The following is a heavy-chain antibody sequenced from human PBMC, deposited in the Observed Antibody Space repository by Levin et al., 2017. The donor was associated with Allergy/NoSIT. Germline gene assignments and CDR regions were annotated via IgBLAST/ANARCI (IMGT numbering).Heavy chain of an antibody. CDR2: ISYDGSNK. Sequence: GESLKISCAASGFTFSSYAMHWVRQAPGKGLEWVAVISYDGSNKFYADSVKGRFTISRDNSQNTLYLQMNSLRAEDTAVYYCARENQVFDAFDIWGQGTMVTVSS. CDR3: ARENQVFDAFDI. D-gene: IGHD1-14*01. J-gene: IGHJ3*02. CDR1: GFTFSSYA. V-gene: IGHV3-30-3*01.